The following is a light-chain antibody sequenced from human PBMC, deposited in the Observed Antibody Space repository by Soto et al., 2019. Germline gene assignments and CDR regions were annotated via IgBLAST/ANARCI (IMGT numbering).Light chain of an antibody. CDR2: GAS. Sequence: EILMTQSPVTLSVSPGERATLSCRASQSVSDNLAWYRQKSGQAPRLLIYGASTRATGIPARFSGSGSGTEFTLSISSLQSEDYAVYYCQQYNNWPLTFGGWTKVEIK. V-gene: IGKV3D-15*01. CDR1: QSVSDN. J-gene: IGKJ4*01. CDR3: QQYNNWPLT.